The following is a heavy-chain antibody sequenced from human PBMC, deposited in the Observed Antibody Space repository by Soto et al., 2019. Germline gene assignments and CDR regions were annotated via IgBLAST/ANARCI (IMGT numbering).Heavy chain of an antibody. D-gene: IGHD4-17*01. CDR1: GFTFSSYG. CDR2: ITSDGGST. Sequence: PGGSLRLSCAASGFTFSSYGMHWVRQAPGKGLEYVSAITSDGGSTYYAKSVKGRFTISRDNSKNMLYLQMGSLRAEDMAVYYCVRGPPKTTVTTFDHWGQGTLVTVSS. CDR3: VRGPPKTTVTTFDH. J-gene: IGHJ4*02. V-gene: IGHV3-64*01.